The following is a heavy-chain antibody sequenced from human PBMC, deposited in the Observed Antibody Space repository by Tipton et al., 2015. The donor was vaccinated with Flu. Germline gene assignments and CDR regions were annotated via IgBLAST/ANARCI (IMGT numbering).Heavy chain of an antibody. D-gene: IGHD3-22*01. J-gene: IGHJ3*02. Sequence: QLVQSGGGLVQPGRSLRLSCAASGFTFDDYAMHWVRQAPGKGLEWVSGISWNSGSIGYADSVKGRFTISRDNAKNSLYLQMNSLRAEDTALYYCAKETYYYDSSGSGESGAFDIWGQGTMVTVSS. V-gene: IGHV3-9*01. CDR3: AKETYYYDSSGSGESGAFDI. CDR2: ISWNSGSI. CDR1: GFTFDDYA.